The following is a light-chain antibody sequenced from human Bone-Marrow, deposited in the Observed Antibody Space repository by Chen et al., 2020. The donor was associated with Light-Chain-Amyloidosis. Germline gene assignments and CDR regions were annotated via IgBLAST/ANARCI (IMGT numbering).Light chain of an antibody. CDR1: QTVNSY. J-gene: IGKJ4*01. V-gene: IGKV1-39*01. CDR3: QQSYIVPLT. CDR2: DTS. Sequence: DIQMTQSPSSLAASVGDRVIITCRASQTVNSYLNWYQQRPGTVPKLLIYDTSTLQSGVPSRFVGSGSGTEFTLTINGLQREDFATYYCQQSYIVPLTFGGGTRVE.